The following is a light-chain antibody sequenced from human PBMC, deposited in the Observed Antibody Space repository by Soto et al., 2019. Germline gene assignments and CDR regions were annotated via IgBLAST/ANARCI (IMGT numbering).Light chain of an antibody. Sequence: EIVLTQSPGTLSLSVGERATLSCRSSQTVPNNYLVWYQQKPGQTPTVHINGASKRAAGIPDRFSGSGSGTDFTLSISRLDPEDFAVYYCQRYDASPTFGQGTRVE. CDR2: GAS. V-gene: IGKV3-20*01. CDR3: QRYDASPT. J-gene: IGKJ1*01. CDR1: QTVPNNY.